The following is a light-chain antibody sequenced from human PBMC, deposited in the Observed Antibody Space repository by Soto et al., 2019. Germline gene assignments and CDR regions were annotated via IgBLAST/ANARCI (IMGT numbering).Light chain of an antibody. CDR1: SSDIGAYNY. Sequence: QSALTQIPSASGSPGQSVTISCTGTSSDIGAYNYVSWYQQHPGKAPKNIIYEVSKRPSGVPDRFSGSKSGNTASPTVSGLQAEDEADYYCSSYAGSKNFVVFGGGTKVTVL. CDR3: SSYAGSKNFVV. V-gene: IGLV2-8*01. CDR2: EVS. J-gene: IGLJ2*01.